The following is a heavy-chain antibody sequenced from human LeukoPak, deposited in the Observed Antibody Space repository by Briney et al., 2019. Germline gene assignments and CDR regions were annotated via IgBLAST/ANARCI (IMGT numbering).Heavy chain of an antibody. V-gene: IGHV3-30*04. D-gene: IGHD3-10*01. J-gene: IGHJ4*02. CDR1: GFTFSSYA. Sequence: GRSLRLSCAASGFTFSSYAMHWVRQAPGKGLEWVAVISYDGSNKYYADFVKGRFTISRDNSKNTLYLQMNSLRAEDTAVYYCARDLFGEFCDYWGQGTLVTVSS. CDR2: ISYDGSNK. CDR3: ARDLFGEFCDY.